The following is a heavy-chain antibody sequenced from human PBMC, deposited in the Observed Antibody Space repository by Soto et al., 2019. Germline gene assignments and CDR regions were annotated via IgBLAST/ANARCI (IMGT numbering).Heavy chain of an antibody. Sequence: SETLSLTCTVSGGSISSSSYYWGWIRQPPGKGLEWIGSIYYSGSTYYNPSLKSRVTISVDTSKNQFSLKLSSVTAADTAVYYCARRPELRKNNWFDPWGQGTLVT. D-gene: IGHD1-7*01. V-gene: IGHV4-39*01. CDR1: GGSISSSSYY. J-gene: IGHJ5*02. CDR2: IYYSGST. CDR3: ARRPELRKNNWFDP.